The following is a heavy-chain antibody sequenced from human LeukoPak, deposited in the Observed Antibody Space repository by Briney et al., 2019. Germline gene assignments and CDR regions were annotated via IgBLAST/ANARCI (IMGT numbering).Heavy chain of an antibody. J-gene: IGHJ4*02. CDR2: ISSSGSTI. V-gene: IGHV3-11*01. D-gene: IGHD3-10*01. Sequence: GGSLRLSCAASGFTFSDYYMSWIRQAPGKGLEWVSYISSSGSTIYYADSVKGRFTISRDNSKNTLYLQMNSLRAEDTAVYYCARDTMVRGFLFFDYWGQGTLVTVSS. CDR1: GFTFSDYY. CDR3: ARDTMVRGFLFFDY.